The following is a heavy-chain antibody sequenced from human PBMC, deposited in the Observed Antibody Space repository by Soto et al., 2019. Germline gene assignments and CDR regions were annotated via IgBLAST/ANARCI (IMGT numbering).Heavy chain of an antibody. CDR2: ISYDGSNK. CDR1: GFTFSSYG. D-gene: IGHD2-2*01. V-gene: IGHV3-30*18. CDR3: AKGQHCSSTSCYFYYSGMDV. J-gene: IGHJ6*02. Sequence: PGGSLRLSCAASGFTFSSYGMHWVRQAPGKGLEWVAVISYDGSNKYYADSVKGRFTISRENSKNTMYLQMNSLRAEDTAVYDCAKGQHCSSTSCYFYYSGMDVWGQGTTVTVSS.